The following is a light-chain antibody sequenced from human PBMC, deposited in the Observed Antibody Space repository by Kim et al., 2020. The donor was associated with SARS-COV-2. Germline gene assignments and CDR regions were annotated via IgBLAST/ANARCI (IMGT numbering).Light chain of an antibody. CDR2: GAS. Sequence: SPGERAPLSCRASQTVRSNYLAWYQQKPGQAPRLLIHGASARATGIADRFSGSGSGTDFTLTISRLEPEDFAVYYCQQYVSSPRTFGQGTKVDIK. CDR1: QTVRSNY. CDR3: QQYVSSPRT. J-gene: IGKJ1*01. V-gene: IGKV3-20*01.